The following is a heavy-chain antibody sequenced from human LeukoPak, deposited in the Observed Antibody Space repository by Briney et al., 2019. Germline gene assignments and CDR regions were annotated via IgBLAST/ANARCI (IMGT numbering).Heavy chain of an antibody. CDR1: GYTFTGYY. J-gene: IGHJ4*02. Sequence: ASVKVSCKASGYTFTGYYMRWVRQAPGQGLEWMGWINPNSGGTNYAQKFQGRVTMTRDTSISTAYMELSRLRSDDTAVCYCAREFGGYYVYFDYWGQGTLVTVSS. D-gene: IGHD3-22*01. V-gene: IGHV1-2*02. CDR3: AREFGGYYVYFDY. CDR2: INPNSGGT.